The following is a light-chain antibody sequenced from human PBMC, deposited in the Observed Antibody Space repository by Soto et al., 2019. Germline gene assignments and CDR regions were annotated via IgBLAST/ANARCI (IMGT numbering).Light chain of an antibody. V-gene: IGLV1-44*01. CDR2: SNN. J-gene: IGLJ1*01. CDR1: SSNIGSNA. CDR3: AAWDDSLNGDV. Sequence: QSLLTQPHSASATPGQRVTISCSGSSSNIGSNAVNWYKQLPGTDLKLLIYSNNQRPSGVPDRFSGSKSGTSASLAISGLQSEDEADYYCAAWDDSLNGDVFGTGTKVTVL.